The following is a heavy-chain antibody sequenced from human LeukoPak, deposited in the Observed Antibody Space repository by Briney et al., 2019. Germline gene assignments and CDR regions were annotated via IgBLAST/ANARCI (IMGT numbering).Heavy chain of an antibody. CDR1: GHSMSSAYS. D-gene: IGHD3-10*01. Sequence: SETLSLTCTVSGHSMSSAYSWGWLRQPPGKGLEWIGSIFHSGTTYYNPSLKSRVTISLDTSTNQFSLKLTSVTAADTAVYYCAKSNGYGLVDIWGQGTMVTVSS. J-gene: IGHJ3*02. V-gene: IGHV4-38-2*02. CDR3: AKSNGYGLVDI. CDR2: IFHSGTT.